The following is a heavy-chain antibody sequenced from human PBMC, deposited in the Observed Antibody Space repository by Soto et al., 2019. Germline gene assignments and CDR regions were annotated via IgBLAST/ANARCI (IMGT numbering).Heavy chain of an antibody. CDR3: VRDNYGVDY. J-gene: IGHJ4*02. V-gene: IGHV3-74*01. Sequence: GGSLRLSCAASGFDFSIYWMQWVRQAPGQGLVWVSHINGDGSSTTYADSVRGRFTISRDNAKNTLYLQMDSLRVDDTAVYYCVRDNYGVDYWGRGTLVTVSS. CDR2: INGDGSST. D-gene: IGHD4-17*01. CDR1: GFDFSIYW.